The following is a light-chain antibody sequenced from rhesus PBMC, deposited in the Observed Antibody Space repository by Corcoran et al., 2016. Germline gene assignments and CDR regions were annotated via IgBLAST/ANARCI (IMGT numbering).Light chain of an antibody. Sequence: DIQMTQSPSSLSASVGDTVTITCRASQSISSWLAWYQQKPGKAPKLLIYKASNLQSGVPSRFSGSGFGTDFTLPISSLQSEDFATYYCQQYSNSPYSFGQGTKVEIK. V-gene: IGKV1-22*01. CDR3: QQYSNSPYS. J-gene: IGKJ2*01. CDR1: QSISSW. CDR2: KAS.